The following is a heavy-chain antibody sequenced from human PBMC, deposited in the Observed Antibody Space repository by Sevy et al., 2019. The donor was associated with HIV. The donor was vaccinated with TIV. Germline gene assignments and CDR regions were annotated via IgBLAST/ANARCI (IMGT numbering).Heavy chain of an antibody. Sequence: GGSLRLSCAASGFTFSSYWMSWVRQAPGKGLEWVANIKQDGSGKYYVDSVKGRFTISRDNAKNSLYLQMNSLRAEDTAVYYCARDSEIPIVATITSFDYWGQGTLVTVSS. CDR3: ARDSEIPIVATITSFDY. V-gene: IGHV3-7*03. CDR2: IKQDGSGK. D-gene: IGHD5-12*01. CDR1: GFTFSSYW. J-gene: IGHJ4*02.